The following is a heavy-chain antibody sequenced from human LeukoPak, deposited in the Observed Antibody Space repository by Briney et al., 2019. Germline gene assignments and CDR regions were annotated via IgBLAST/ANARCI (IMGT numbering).Heavy chain of an antibody. Sequence: SETLSLTCTVSGGSISSYYWSWIRQPPGTGLELIGYIYYSGSTNYNPSLKSRVTISVDTSKNQFSLKLSSVTAADTAVYYCARVNYGSGSYRAHHCFDPWGQGTLVTVSS. D-gene: IGHD3-10*01. J-gene: IGHJ5*02. V-gene: IGHV4-59*01. CDR2: IYYSGST. CDR1: GGSISSYY. CDR3: ARVNYGSGSYRAHHCFDP.